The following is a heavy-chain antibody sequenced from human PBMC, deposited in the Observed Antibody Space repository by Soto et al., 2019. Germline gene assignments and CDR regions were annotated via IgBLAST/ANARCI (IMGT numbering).Heavy chain of an antibody. V-gene: IGHV3-23*01. Sequence: GSLRLSCAASGFTFNRDGMSWVRQAPGKGLEWVSLITDNGRNTYYADSVKGRFTISRDNTKNTLFLQMNSLRAEDTAVYYCAKERPTTTAFDYWGQGALVTVSS. J-gene: IGHJ4*02. CDR3: AKERPTTTAFDY. CDR2: ITDNGRNT. CDR1: GFTFNRDG. D-gene: IGHD4-17*01.